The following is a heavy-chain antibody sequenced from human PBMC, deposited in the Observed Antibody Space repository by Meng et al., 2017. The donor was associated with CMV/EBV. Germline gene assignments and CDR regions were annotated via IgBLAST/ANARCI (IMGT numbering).Heavy chain of an antibody. J-gene: IGHJ6*02. Sequence: SLKISCAASGFTFDDYAMHWVRQAPGKGLEWVSGISWTSGSIGYADSVKGRFTISRDNAKNSLYLQMNSLRAEDTALYYCAKDLRPYCSSTSCYSGMDVWGQGTTVTVSS. D-gene: IGHD2-2*01. CDR3: AKDLRPYCSSTSCYSGMDV. CDR2: ISWTSGSI. CDR1: GFTFDDYA. V-gene: IGHV3-9*01.